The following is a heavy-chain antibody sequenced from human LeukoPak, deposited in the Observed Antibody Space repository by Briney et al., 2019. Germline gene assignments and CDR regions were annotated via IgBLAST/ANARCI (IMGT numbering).Heavy chain of an antibody. CDR2: VYYSESA. Sequence: SETLSLTCTVTGDSVDRDYWRGLRLPPGRGLEWIGYVYYSESATYSPSLRSRVTISLDTSRNQFFLDLTSVTAADTAVYYCAMHGNTWFGEYRRPYKWFDLWGQGTLVTVSS. CDR1: GDSVDRDY. J-gene: IGHJ5*02. CDR3: AMHGNTWFGEYRRPYKWFDL. V-gene: IGHV4-59*08. D-gene: IGHD3-10*01.